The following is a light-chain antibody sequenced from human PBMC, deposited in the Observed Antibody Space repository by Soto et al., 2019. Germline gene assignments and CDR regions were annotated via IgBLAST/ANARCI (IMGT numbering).Light chain of an antibody. CDR1: QSVSSN. CDR2: GAS. V-gene: IGKV3-15*01. J-gene: IGKJ1*01. Sequence: EIVMTQSPATLSVSPGERATLSCRASQSVSSNLAWYQQKRGQGPRLLIYGASTRATGIPARFSGSGSGTEFTLTISNLQSEDFAVYWPLWTFGQGTKVEIK. CDR3: LWT.